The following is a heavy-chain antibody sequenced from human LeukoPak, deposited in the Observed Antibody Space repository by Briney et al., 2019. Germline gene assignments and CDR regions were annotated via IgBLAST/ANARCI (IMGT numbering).Heavy chain of an antibody. V-gene: IGHV1-2*02. CDR1: GYTLTGYY. J-gene: IGHJ5*02. D-gene: IGHD3-9*01. CDR2: INPNSGGT. CDR3: ARDVLRYFDWLSGWNWFDP. Sequence: ASVKVSCKASGYTLTGYYMHWVRQAPGQGLEWMGWINPNSGGTNYAQKFQGRVTMTRDTSISTAYMELSRLRSDDTAVYYCARDVLRYFDWLSGWNWFDPWGQGTLVTVSS.